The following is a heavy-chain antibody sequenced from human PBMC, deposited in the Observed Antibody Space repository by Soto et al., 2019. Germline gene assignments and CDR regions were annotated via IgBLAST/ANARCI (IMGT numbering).Heavy chain of an antibody. J-gene: IGHJ4*02. CDR3: ARGPGGPDGPGDY. CDR1: GYTCTSYA. CDR2: INAGNGNT. V-gene: IGHV1-3*01. Sequence: QVQLVQCGAEVKKPGASVKVSCKASGYTCTSYAMHWVRQALGQRLEWMGWINAGNGNTKYSQKFQGRVTITRDTYASTSYMELSRLRSEDTAVYYCARGPGGPDGPGDYWGQGTLVIVSS. D-gene: IGHD2-15*01.